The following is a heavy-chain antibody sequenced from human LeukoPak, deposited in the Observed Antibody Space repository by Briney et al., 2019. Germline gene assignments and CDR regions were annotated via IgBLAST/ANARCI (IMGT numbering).Heavy chain of an antibody. CDR1: GFTFSSYW. CDR3: ARPTKEGSSWYWWFDP. D-gene: IGHD6-13*01. V-gene: IGHV3-74*01. CDR2: INNDGSST. J-gene: IGHJ5*02. Sequence: PGGSLRLSCAASGFTFSSYWMHWGRQAPGKGLVWVSRINNDGSSTSYADSVKGRFTISRDNAKNTLYLQMNSLRAEDTAVYYCARPTKEGSSWYWWFDPWGQGTLVTVSS.